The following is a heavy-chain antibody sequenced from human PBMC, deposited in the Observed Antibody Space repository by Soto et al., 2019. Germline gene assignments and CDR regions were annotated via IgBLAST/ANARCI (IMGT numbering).Heavy chain of an antibody. D-gene: IGHD1-1*01. CDR2: ISAYNGNT. Sequence: GASVKVSCQASGYTFTSYGISWVRQAPGQGLEWMGWISAYNGNTNYAQKLQGSVTMTTDTSTSTAYMELRSLISDDTAVYYSPTGVNARAGTTTWDFDYWGQGTLVTVSS. V-gene: IGHV1-18*01. J-gene: IGHJ4*02. CDR1: GYTFTSYG. CDR3: PTGVNARAGTTTWDFDY.